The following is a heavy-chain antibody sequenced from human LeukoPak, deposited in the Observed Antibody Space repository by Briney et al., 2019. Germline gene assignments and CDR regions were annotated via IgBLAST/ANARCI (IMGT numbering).Heavy chain of an antibody. CDR2: INPNSGGT. Sequence: ASVKVSCKASGYTFTGYYMHWVRQAPGQGLEWMGWINPNSGGTNYAQKVQGRVTMTTDTSTSTAYMEMRNLRSDDTAVYYCARGGHYDILTPLYYWGQGTLVTVSS. D-gene: IGHD3-9*01. CDR3: ARGGHYDILTPLYY. CDR1: GYTFTGYY. J-gene: IGHJ4*02. V-gene: IGHV1-2*02.